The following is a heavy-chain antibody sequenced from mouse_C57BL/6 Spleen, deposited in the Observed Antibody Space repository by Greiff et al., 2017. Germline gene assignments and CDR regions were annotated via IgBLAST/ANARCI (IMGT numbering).Heavy chain of an antibody. D-gene: IGHD2-3*01. CDR3: TRSWDGYYGLAY. CDR2: IDPETGGT. J-gene: IGHJ3*01. V-gene: IGHV1-15*01. Sequence: QVQLQQSGAELVRPGASVTLSCKASGYTFTDYEMHWVKQTPVHGLEWIGAIDPETGGTAYNQKFKGTAILTADKSSSTAYMELRSLTSEDSAVYYCTRSWDGYYGLAYGGKGTLVTVSA. CDR1: GYTFTDYE.